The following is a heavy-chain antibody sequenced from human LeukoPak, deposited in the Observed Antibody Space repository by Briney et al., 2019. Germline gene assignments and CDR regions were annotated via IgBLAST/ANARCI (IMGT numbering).Heavy chain of an antibody. J-gene: IGHJ4*02. CDR2: ISSFGSTI. CDR1: GFTFSSYE. Sequence: QPGGSLRLSCAASGFTFSSYEMNWVRQAPGKGLEWVSYISSFGSTIYYADSVKGRFTISRDNAKNSLYLQMNSLRAEDTVVYYCAGSAYYRDFDYWGQGTLVTVSS. D-gene: IGHD3-22*01. CDR3: AGSAYYRDFDY. V-gene: IGHV3-48*03.